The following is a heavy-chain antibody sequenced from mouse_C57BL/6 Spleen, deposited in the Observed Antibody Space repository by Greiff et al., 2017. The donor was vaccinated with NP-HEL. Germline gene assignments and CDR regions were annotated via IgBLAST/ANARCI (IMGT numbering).Heavy chain of an antibody. V-gene: IGHV7-1*01. D-gene: IGHD2-4*01. J-gene: IGHJ4*01. CDR3: ARDAPYDYDGYYYAMDY. Sequence: EVQGVESGGGLVQSGRSLRLSCATSGFTFSDFYMEWVRQAPGKGLEWIAASRNKANDYTTEYSASVKGRFIVSRDTSQSILYRQMNALRAEDTAVYYCARDAPYDYDGYYYAMDYWGQGTSVTVSS. CDR1: GFTFSDFY. CDR2: SRNKANDYTT.